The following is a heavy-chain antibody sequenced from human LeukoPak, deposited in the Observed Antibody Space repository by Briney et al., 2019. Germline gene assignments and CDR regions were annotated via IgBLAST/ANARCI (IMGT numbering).Heavy chain of an antibody. D-gene: IGHD2-2*01. CDR3: ARSTLMASTTCPYDY. CDR1: GYSFTSYW. J-gene: IGHJ4*02. V-gene: IGHV5-51*01. Sequence: GESLKISFKGSGYSFTSYWIGWMRQMPGKGLEWMGIIFPGDSDTRYSPSFQGQVTISVEKSTSTAYLQWSSLQASDSAMYYCARSTLMASTTCPYDYWGQGTLVTVSS. CDR2: IFPGDSDT.